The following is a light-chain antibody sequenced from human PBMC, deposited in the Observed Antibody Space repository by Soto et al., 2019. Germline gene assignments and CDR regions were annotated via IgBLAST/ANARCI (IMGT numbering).Light chain of an antibody. Sequence: QSALTQPAAVSGCPGPSITFSCTGTSSDVGGYNYVSWYQQHPGKAPKLMIYDVSNRPSGVSNRFSGSKSGNTASLTISGLQADDETDYNCSSYTCNYVFGPGT. CDR1: SSDVGGYNY. J-gene: IGLJ1*01. V-gene: IGLV2-14*01. CDR2: DVS. CDR3: SSYTCNYV.